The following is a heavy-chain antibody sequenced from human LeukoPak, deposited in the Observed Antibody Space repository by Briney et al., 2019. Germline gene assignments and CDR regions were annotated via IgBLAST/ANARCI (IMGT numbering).Heavy chain of an antibody. CDR1: GGTFSSYT. CDR2: IIPILGIA. Sequence: SVKVSCKASGGTFSSYTISWVRQAPGQGLEWMGRIIPILGIANYAQKFQGRVTITADKSTSTAYMELSSLRSEDTAVYYCASQHTRFGEPGRPFDYWGQGTLVTVSS. CDR3: ASQHTRFGEPGRPFDY. D-gene: IGHD3-10*01. V-gene: IGHV1-69*02. J-gene: IGHJ4*02.